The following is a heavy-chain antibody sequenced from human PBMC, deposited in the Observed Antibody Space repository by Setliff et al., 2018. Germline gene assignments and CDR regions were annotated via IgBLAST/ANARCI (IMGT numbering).Heavy chain of an antibody. CDR1: GVSISSGGYY. CDR2: IHHSGKA. V-gene: IGHV4-30-2*01. J-gene: IGHJ6*03. CDR3: VRMSGFLYMDV. D-gene: IGHD3-3*01. Sequence: SETLSLTCTVSGVSISSGGYYWSWIRQPPGKGLEWIVNIHHSGKAYYNPSLKSRVTMSVDTSKNHVSLKLSSVTAADTAVYYCVRMSGFLYMDVWGKGTTVTVSS.